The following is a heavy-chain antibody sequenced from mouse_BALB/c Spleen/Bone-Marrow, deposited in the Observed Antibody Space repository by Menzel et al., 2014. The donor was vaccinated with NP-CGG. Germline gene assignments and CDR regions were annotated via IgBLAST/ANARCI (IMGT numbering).Heavy chain of an antibody. CDR1: EYEFPSHD. CDR2: INSDGGST. V-gene: IGHV5-2*01. Sequence: EVKLMESGGGLVQPGESLKLSCESNEYEFPSHDMSWVRKTPEKRLELVAAINSDGGSTYYPDTMERRFIISRDNTKKTLYLQRSSLRSEDTALYYCARHNYRYDDYAMDYWGQGTSVTVSA. CDR3: ARHNYRYDDYAMDY. J-gene: IGHJ4*01. D-gene: IGHD2-14*01.